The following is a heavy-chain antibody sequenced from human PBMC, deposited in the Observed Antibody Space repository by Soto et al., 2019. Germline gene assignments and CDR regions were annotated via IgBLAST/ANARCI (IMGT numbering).Heavy chain of an antibody. CDR3: AKGSASTYYFDS. J-gene: IGHJ4*02. CDR2: ISRSGGST. CDR1: GVTFSTYA. Sequence: EVQLLESGGGLVQPGGSLRLSCAASGVTFSTYAMSWVRQAPGKGLEWVSAISRSGGSTYYADSVKGRFTVSRDNPENMLYLQMNSLKGEGTAVYFWAKGSASTYYFDSWGQGTLVTVSS. D-gene: IGHD6-19*01. V-gene: IGHV3-23*01.